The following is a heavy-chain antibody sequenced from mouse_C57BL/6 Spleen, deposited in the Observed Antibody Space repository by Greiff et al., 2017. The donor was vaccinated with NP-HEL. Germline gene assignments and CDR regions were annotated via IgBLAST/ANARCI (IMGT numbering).Heavy chain of an antibody. CDR1: GYTFTSYW. V-gene: IGHV1-59*01. Sequence: QVQLQQSGTELVKPGASVKLSCKASGYTFTSYWMHWVKQRPGQGLEWIGVIDPSDSYTNYNQKFKGKATLTVDTSSSTAYMQLSSLTSEDSAVYYCARRVSYGSRFDYWGQGTTLTVSS. D-gene: IGHD1-1*01. J-gene: IGHJ2*01. CDR3: ARRVSYGSRFDY. CDR2: IDPSDSYT.